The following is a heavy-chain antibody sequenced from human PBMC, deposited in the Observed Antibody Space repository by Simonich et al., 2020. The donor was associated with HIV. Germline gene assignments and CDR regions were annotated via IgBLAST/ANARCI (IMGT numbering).Heavy chain of an antibody. CDR2: INHSGST. Sequence: QVQLQQWGAGLLKPSETLSHTCAVYGGSFSGYYWSWIRQPPGKGLEWIGEINHSGSTKYNPSLKSRVTISVDTSKNQFSLKLSSVTAADTAVYYCARGFYQRLYYFDYWGQGTLVTVSS. D-gene: IGHD2-2*01. CDR1: GGSFSGYY. CDR3: ARGFYQRLYYFDY. J-gene: IGHJ4*02. V-gene: IGHV4-34*01.